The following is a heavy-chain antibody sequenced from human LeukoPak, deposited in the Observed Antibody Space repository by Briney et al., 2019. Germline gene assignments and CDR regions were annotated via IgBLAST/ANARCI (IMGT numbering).Heavy chain of an antibody. V-gene: IGHV3-53*01. Sequence: GGSLRLSCAASGFRVSSNYMSWVRQAPGKGLEWVSVLYSSGNTYYTDSLKGRFTISRDDSKNTVYLQMNSLRVEDTAVYYCAKDQYCSGDSCPHQRGFHYWGQGTLVTVSS. D-gene: IGHD2-15*01. CDR1: GFRVSSNY. J-gene: IGHJ4*02. CDR2: LYSSGNT. CDR3: AKDQYCSGDSCPHQRGFHY.